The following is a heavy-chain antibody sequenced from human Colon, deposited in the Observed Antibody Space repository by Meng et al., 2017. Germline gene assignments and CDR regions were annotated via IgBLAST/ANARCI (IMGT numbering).Heavy chain of an antibody. V-gene: IGHV4-4*02. CDR1: SGSISSSNW. D-gene: IGHD3-9*01. J-gene: IGHJ4*02. CDR3: VRQGMTSYSWGY. Sequence: HVQLHESGPGLVKPSGTRSLTCAVSSGSISSSNWWSWVRQPPGKGLEWIGEISQSGTTYYNPSLKSRVTITGDWSKNQFSLNLNSVTAADTALYYCVRQGMTSYSWGYWGQGTLVTSPQ. CDR2: ISQSGTT.